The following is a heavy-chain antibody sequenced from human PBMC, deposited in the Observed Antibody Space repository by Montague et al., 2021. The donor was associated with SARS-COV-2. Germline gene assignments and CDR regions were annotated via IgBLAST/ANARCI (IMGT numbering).Heavy chain of an antibody. J-gene: IGHJ5*02. CDR3: ARHYPSGTYPLDL. D-gene: IGHD3-10*01. CDR1: GVSISEFG. CDR2: IFTNAGT. V-gene: IGHV4-4*08. Sequence: SETLSLTCAVSGVSISEFGWSWVRQSPTKGLEWVAFIFTNAGTSXSPSLESRLTVSLDTSKNQVSLNLTSVTAADTAVYYCARHYPSGTYPLDLWGRGTLVTVSS.